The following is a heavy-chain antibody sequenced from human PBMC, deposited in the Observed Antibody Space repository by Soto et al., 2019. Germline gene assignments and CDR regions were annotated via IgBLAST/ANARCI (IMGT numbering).Heavy chain of an antibody. D-gene: IGHD3-3*01. CDR2: IYYSGST. V-gene: IGHV4-31*03. J-gene: IGHJ6*02. CDR3: ARHAYDFWSGHPNPRYYYGMDV. Sequence: SETLSLTCTVSGGSLSSAGYYWSWIRQHPGKGLEWVGYIYYSGSTYYNPSLKSRATISADTSKNQFFLKLSSVTAADTAVYYCARHAYDFWSGHPNPRYYYGMDVWGQGTTVTVSS. CDR1: GGSLSSAGYY.